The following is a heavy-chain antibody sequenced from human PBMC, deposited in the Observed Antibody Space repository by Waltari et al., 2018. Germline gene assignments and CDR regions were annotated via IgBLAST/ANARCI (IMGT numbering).Heavy chain of an antibody. CDR3: ARVGRRIAVAKP. V-gene: IGHV1-8*01. D-gene: IGHD6-19*01. J-gene: IGHJ5*02. Sequence: QVQLVQSGAEVKKPGASVKVSCKASGYTFTSYDINWVRQATGQGHEWMGWMNPNGGNRGSAQKFQGRGTMTRNTAISTAYMELSSLRSEDTAVYYCARVGRRIAVAKPWGQGTLVTVSS. CDR1: GYTFTSYD. CDR2: MNPNGGNR.